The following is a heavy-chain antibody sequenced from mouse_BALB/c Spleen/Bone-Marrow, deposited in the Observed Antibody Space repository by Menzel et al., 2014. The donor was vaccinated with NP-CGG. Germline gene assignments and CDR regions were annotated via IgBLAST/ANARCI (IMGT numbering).Heavy chain of an antibody. Sequence: VQLKESGPELVKPGASVKVSCKASGYAFTSYNLYWVKQSHGKSLEWIGYIDPYNGGTSYNQKFKGKATLTVDKSSSTAYMHLNSLTSEDSAVYYCVREDYSSGFAYWGQGTLVTVSA. J-gene: IGHJ3*01. CDR1: GYAFTSYN. D-gene: IGHD1-1*01. V-gene: IGHV1S135*01. CDR2: IDPYNGGT. CDR3: VREDYSSGFAY.